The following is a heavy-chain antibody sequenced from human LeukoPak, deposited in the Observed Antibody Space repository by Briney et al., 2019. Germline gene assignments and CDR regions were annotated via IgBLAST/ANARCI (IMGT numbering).Heavy chain of an antibody. CDR3: AREIAAFGSSWYYYYGMDV. D-gene: IGHD6-13*01. CDR2: IKQDGSEK. J-gene: IGHJ6*02. Sequence: GGSLRLSCAASGFTFSSYWMSWVRQAPGKGLEWVANIKQDGSEKYYVDSVKGRFTISRDNAKNSLYLQMNSLRAEDTAVHYCAREIAAFGSSWYYYYGMDVWGQGTTVTVSS. V-gene: IGHV3-7*01. CDR1: GFTFSSYW.